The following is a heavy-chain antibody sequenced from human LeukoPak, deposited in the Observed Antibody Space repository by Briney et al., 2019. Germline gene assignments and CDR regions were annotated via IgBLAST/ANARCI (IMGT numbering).Heavy chain of an antibody. J-gene: IGHJ4*02. V-gene: IGHV3-53*01. CDR3: ARVTDYYDSSGYYYFDY. D-gene: IGHD3-22*01. CDR2: IYSGGST. Sequence: GGSLRLSCAASGFTVSSNYMSWVRQAPGKGLEWVSVIYSGGSTYYADSVTGRFTISRDNSKNTLYLQMNSLRAEDTAVYYCARVTDYYDSSGYYYFDYWGQGTLVTVSS. CDR1: GFTVSSNY.